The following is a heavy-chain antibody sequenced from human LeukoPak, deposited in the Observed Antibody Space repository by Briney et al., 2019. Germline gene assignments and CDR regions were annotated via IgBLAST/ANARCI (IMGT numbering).Heavy chain of an antibody. D-gene: IGHD4-11*01. Sequence: GESLKISCKGSGYSFINYWIGWVRQMPGKGLEWMGTIYPGDSDTRYSPSFQGQVTISADKSISTAYLQWSSLKASDTAMYYCARGMSYSNPTDPRWFDPWGQGTLVTVSS. V-gene: IGHV5-51*01. CDR1: GYSFINYW. CDR2: IYPGDSDT. J-gene: IGHJ5*02. CDR3: ARGMSYSNPTDPRWFDP.